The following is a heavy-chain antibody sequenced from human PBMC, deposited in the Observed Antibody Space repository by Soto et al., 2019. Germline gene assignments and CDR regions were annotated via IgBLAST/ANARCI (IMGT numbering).Heavy chain of an antibody. CDR2: IIPILGIA. J-gene: IGHJ4*02. V-gene: IGHV1-69*02. Sequence: SVKVSCKASGGTFSSYTISWVRQAPGQGLEWMGRIIPILGIANYAQKFQGRVTITADTSTSTAYMELRSLRSEDTAVYYCARQGKGASSDYWGQGTLGTVSS. CDR3: ARQGKGASSDY. D-gene: IGHD1-26*01. CDR1: GGTFSSYT.